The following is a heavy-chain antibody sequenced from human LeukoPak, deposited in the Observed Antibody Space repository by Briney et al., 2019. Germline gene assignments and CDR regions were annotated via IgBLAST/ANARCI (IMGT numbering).Heavy chain of an antibody. D-gene: IGHD6-19*01. CDR1: GFTFSSYG. CDR3: AKGIAVAALAEYFQH. CDR2: ISYDGSNK. Sequence: GGSLRLSCAASGFTFSSYGMHWVRQAPCKGLEWVAVISYDGSNKYYADSVKGRFTISRDNSKNTLYLQMNSLRAEDTAVYYCAKGIAVAALAEYFQHWGQGTLVTVSS. J-gene: IGHJ1*01. V-gene: IGHV3-30*18.